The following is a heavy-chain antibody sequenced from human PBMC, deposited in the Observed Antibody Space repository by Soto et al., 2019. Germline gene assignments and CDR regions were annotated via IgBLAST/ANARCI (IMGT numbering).Heavy chain of an antibody. V-gene: IGHV1-2*02. D-gene: IGHD1-26*01. CDR1: GYTFTGYY. Sequence: ASVKVSCKASGYTFTGYYVHWVRQAPGQGLEWMGWINPNSGDTYLAQRFQGRVTMNRDTSIGAAYMELRGLTSDDTAEYYCAKGGAIVAAGTRVYLYNAMDVWGQGTTVTVSS. CDR2: INPNSGDT. CDR3: AKGGAIVAAGTRVYLYNAMDV. J-gene: IGHJ6*02.